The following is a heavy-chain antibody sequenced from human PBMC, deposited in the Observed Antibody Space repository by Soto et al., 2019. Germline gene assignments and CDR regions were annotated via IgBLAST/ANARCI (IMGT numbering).Heavy chain of an antibody. CDR3: ARTELELWSFDY. Sequence: ASVKVSCKASGYTFTSYDINWVRQATGQGLEWMGWMNPNSGNTGYAQKLQGRVTMTTDTSTSTAYMELRSLRSDDTAVYYCARTELELWSFDYWGQGTLVTVSS. D-gene: IGHD1-7*01. CDR1: GYTFTSYD. J-gene: IGHJ4*02. V-gene: IGHV1-8*01. CDR2: MNPNSGNT.